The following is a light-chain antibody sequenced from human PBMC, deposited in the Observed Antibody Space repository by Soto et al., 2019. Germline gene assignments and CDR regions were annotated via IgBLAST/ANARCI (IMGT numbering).Light chain of an antibody. Sequence: QPVLTQPASVSGSPGQSITISCTGTSSDVGSYKYVSWYQQESGKVPKLIIYHVSNRPSGVSNRFSGSKSGNTASLTISGLQDEDEADYYCSSYTSSITYVFGTGTKVTVL. CDR3: SSYTSSITYV. J-gene: IGLJ1*01. CDR1: SSDVGSYKY. V-gene: IGLV2-14*01. CDR2: HVS.